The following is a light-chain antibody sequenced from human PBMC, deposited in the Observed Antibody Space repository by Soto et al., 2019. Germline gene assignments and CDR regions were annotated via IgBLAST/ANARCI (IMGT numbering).Light chain of an antibody. Sequence: SVLTQPRSVSGSPGQSVTISCTGTSIDVGDSDFVSWYQQHPGKAPKLMIYVVTKRPSGVPDRFSGSKSGNTASLTISGLQDEDEADYYCSSFAATHTYIFGTGTKVTV. J-gene: IGLJ1*01. CDR2: VVT. V-gene: IGLV2-11*01. CDR1: SIDVGDSDF. CDR3: SSFAATHTYI.